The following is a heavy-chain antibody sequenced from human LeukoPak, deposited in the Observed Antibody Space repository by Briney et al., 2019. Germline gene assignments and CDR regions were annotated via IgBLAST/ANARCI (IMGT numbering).Heavy chain of an antibody. Sequence: ASVKVSCKASGYTFTSYYMYWVRQAPGQGLEWMGIINPSGDNTNYAQKFQGRVTMTRDMSTTTVHMELSSLRSEDTAVYYCARGPHRRTYDRDNWFDPWGQGTLVTVSS. J-gene: IGHJ5*02. CDR3: ARGPHRRTYDRDNWFDP. D-gene: IGHD3-3*01. CDR2: INPSGDNT. CDR1: GYTFTSYY. V-gene: IGHV1-46*01.